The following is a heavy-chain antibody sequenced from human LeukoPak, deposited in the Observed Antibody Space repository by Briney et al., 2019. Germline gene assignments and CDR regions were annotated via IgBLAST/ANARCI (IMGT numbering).Heavy chain of an antibody. CDR1: GYTFTSYG. V-gene: IGHV1-18*01. J-gene: IGHJ4*02. CDR3: ARDITRQYYDILTGTDY. Sequence: GASVKVSCKASGYTFTSYGISWVRQAPGQGLEWMGWISAYNGNTNYAQKLQGRVTMTTDTSTSTAYMELRSLRSDDTAVYYCARDITRQYYDILTGTDYWGQGTLVTVSS. CDR2: ISAYNGNT. D-gene: IGHD3-9*01.